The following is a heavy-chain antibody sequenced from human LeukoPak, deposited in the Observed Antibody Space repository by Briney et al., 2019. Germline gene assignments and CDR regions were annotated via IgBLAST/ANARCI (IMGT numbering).Heavy chain of an antibody. J-gene: IGHJ3*02. Sequence: SETLSLTCIVSSGFISSYYWSWIRQTPGKGLEWIAFINYSGRIKYNPSLQSRVSISLDTSKDHFSLQLRSVMAADTAVYYCARLVDYDNSGDPDIFDIWGQGTIVSIS. CDR2: INYSGRI. CDR3: ARLVDYDNSGDPDIFDI. V-gene: IGHV4-59*01. D-gene: IGHD3-22*01. CDR1: SGFISSYY.